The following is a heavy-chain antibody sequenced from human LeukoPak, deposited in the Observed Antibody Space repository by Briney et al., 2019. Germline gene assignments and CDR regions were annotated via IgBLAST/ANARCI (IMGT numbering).Heavy chain of an antibody. CDR1: GFTFSSYS. CDR2: ISNDGKYI. Sequence: GGSLRLSCAASGFTFSSYSMNWVRQAPGKGLGWVSSISNDGKYIYYADSVKGRFTISRDNSKNTLYLQMNSLRAEDTAVYYCAKDSRLWFGSDFDYWGQGTLVTVSS. J-gene: IGHJ4*02. D-gene: IGHD3-10*01. V-gene: IGHV3-21*01. CDR3: AKDSRLWFGSDFDY.